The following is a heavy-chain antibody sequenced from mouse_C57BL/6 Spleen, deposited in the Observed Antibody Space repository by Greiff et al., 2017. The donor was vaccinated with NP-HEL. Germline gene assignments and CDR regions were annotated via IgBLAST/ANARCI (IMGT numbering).Heavy chain of an antibody. CDR3: ARSGAYYSNYVYAMDY. Sequence: VKLMESGAELVKPGASVKISCKASGYAFSSYWMNWVKQRPGKGLEWIGQIYPGDGDTNYNGKFKGKATLTADKSSSTAYMQLSSLTSEDSAVYFCARSGAYYSNYVYAMDYWGQGTSVTVSS. V-gene: IGHV1-80*01. CDR2: IYPGDGDT. D-gene: IGHD2-5*01. J-gene: IGHJ4*01. CDR1: GYAFSSYW.